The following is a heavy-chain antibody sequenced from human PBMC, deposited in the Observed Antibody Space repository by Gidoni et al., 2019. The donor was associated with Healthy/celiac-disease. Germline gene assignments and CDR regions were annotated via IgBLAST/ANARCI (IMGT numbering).Heavy chain of an antibody. J-gene: IGHJ4*02. D-gene: IGHD5-18*01. CDR2: IKQDGSEK. V-gene: IGHV3-7*01. CDR3: ATRGYSYGYGGEVGEYYFDY. CDR1: GFTFSSDS. Sequence: EVQLVESGGGLVQPGGSLRLPCAAPGFTFSSDSRGWVRQAPGKGLGWVANIKQDGSEKYYVDSVKGRFTISRDNAKNSLYLQMNSLRAEDTAVYYCATRGYSYGYGGEVGEYYFDYWGQGTLVTVSS.